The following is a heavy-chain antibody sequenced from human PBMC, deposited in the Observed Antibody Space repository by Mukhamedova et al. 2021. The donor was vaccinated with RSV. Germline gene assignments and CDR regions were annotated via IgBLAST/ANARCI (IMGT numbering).Heavy chain of an antibody. CDR2: IYSAGST. Sequence: SNYMSWVRQAPGKGLEWVSLIYSAGSTYYADSVKGRFTISRDNSKNTLHLQMNSLRAEDTAVYYCARGAYNNAYFDNWGQGT. V-gene: IGHV3-53*01. D-gene: IGHD5-24*01. J-gene: IGHJ4*02. CDR3: ARGAYNNAYFDN. CDR1: SNY.